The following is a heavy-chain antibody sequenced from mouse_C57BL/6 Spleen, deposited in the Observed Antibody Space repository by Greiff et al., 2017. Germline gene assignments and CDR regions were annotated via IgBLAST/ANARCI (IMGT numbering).Heavy chain of an antibody. J-gene: IGHJ1*03. V-gene: IGHV1-22*01. CDR2: INPNNGGT. D-gene: IGHD1-1*01. Sequence: VQLKQSGPELVKPGASVKMSCKASGYTFTDYNMHWVKQSHGKSLEWIGYINPNNGGTSYNQKFKGKATLTVDKSSSTAYMELRSLTSEDSAVYYCASFFTTVVADWYFDVWGTGTTVTVSS. CDR3: ASFFTTVVADWYFDV. CDR1: GYTFTDYN.